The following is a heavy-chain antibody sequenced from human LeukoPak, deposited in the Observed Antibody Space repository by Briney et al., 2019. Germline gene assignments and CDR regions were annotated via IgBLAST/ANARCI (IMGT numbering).Heavy chain of an antibody. Sequence: SVKVSCKASGGTFSSYAISWVRQAPGQGLEWMGGIIPIFGTANYAQRFQGRVTITADESTSTAYMELSSLRSEDTAVYYCARDRGITMIVGNDAFDIWGQGTMVTVSS. D-gene: IGHD3-22*01. J-gene: IGHJ3*02. CDR1: GGTFSSYA. CDR3: ARDRGITMIVGNDAFDI. CDR2: IIPIFGTA. V-gene: IGHV1-69*13.